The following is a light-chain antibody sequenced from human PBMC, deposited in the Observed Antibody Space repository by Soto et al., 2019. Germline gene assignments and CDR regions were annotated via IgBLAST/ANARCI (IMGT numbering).Light chain of an antibody. CDR2: ENN. Sequence: QSVLTQPPSVSAAPGQTVTISCSGTYSNIGHNYVSWYQQLPGAAPRLLIYENNRRPSGIPDRFSGSKSGTSATLDITGLQTGDEADYYCGTWDSSLSDGVVFGGGTKLTVL. V-gene: IGLV1-51*02. CDR1: YSNIGHNY. J-gene: IGLJ7*01. CDR3: GTWDSSLSDGVV.